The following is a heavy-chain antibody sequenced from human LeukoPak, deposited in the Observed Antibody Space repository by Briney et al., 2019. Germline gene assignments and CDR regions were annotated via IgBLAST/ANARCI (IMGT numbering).Heavy chain of an antibody. D-gene: IGHD3-3*01. Sequence: GGSLRLSCAASGFAFSSYGMTWVRQAPGKGLEWVSDISGGGIRKDYADSVKGRFTISRDNSRHTLYLQMNSLRAEDTAVYYCAKRSGGPSPFDYWGQGTLVTVSS. V-gene: IGHV3-23*01. CDR2: ISGGGIRK. CDR3: AKRSGGPSPFDY. CDR1: GFAFSSYG. J-gene: IGHJ4*02.